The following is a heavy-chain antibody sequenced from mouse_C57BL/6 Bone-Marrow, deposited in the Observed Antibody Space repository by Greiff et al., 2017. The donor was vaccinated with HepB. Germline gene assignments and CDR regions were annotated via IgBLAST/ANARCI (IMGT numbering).Heavy chain of an antibody. J-gene: IGHJ4*01. CDR1: GYTFTDYN. CDR3: ARDLLPLYAMDY. CDR2: INPNNGGT. D-gene: IGHD2-1*01. V-gene: IGHV1-18*01. Sequence: VQLQQSGPELVKPGASVKIPCKASGYTFTDYNMDWVKQSHGKSLEWIGDINPNNGGTIYNQKFKGKATLTVDKSSSTAYMELRSLTSEDTAVYYCARDLLPLYAMDYWGQGTSVTVSS.